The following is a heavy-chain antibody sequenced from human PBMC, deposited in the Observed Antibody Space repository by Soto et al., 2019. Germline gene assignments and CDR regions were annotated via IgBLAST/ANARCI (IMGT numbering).Heavy chain of an antibody. Sequence: GASGKVSCKASGYTFTSYAMHWVRQAPGQRLEWMGWINAGNGNTKYSQKFQGRVTITRDTSASTAYMELSSLRSEDTAVYYCARERYYDSSGYSNYYGMDVWGQGTTVTVSS. J-gene: IGHJ6*02. D-gene: IGHD3-22*01. CDR1: GYTFTSYA. V-gene: IGHV1-3*01. CDR3: ARERYYDSSGYSNYYGMDV. CDR2: INAGNGNT.